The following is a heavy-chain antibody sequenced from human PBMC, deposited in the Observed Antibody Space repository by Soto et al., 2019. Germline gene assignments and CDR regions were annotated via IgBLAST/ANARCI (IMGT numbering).Heavy chain of an antibody. Sequence: SVKVSCKASGGTFSSYATSWVRQAPGQGLEWMGGIIPIFGTANYAQKFQGRVTITADESTSTAYMELSSLRSEDTAVYYCARDILTGYYAAFDIWGQGTMVTVSS. CDR2: IIPIFGTA. J-gene: IGHJ3*02. V-gene: IGHV1-69*13. D-gene: IGHD3-9*01. CDR1: GGTFSSYA. CDR3: ARDILTGYYAAFDI.